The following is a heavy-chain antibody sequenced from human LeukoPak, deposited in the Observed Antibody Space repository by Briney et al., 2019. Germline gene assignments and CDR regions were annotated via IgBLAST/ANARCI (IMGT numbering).Heavy chain of an antibody. V-gene: IGHV3-7*01. CDR3: ASYPRYSSGWYKDY. CDR2: IKQDGSEK. CDR1: GFTFSSYW. D-gene: IGHD6-19*01. J-gene: IGHJ4*02. Sequence: GGSLRLSCAASGFTFSSYWMSWVRQAPGKGLEWAANIKQDGSEKYYVDSVKGRFTISRDNAKNSLYLQMNSLRAEDTAVYYCASYPRYSSGWYKDYWGQGTLVTVSS.